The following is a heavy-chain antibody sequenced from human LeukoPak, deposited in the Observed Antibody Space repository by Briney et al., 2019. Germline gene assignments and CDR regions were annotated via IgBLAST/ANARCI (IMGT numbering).Heavy chain of an antibody. J-gene: IGHJ3*02. D-gene: IGHD6-13*01. CDR3: ARHKGQDSSWYLFDI. CDR1: GGSISSYY. V-gene: IGHV4-59*08. CDR2: IYYSGST. Sequence: SETLSLTCTVSGGSISSYYWSWIRQPPGKGLEWIGYIYYSGSTNYNPSLKSRVTISVDTSKNQFSLKLSSVTAADTAVYYCARHKGQDSSWYLFDIWGQGTMVTVSS.